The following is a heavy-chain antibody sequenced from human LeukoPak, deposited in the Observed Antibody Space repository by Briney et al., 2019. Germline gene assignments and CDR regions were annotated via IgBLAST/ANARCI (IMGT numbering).Heavy chain of an antibody. V-gene: IGHV1-2*02. CDR3: MREVGSINWYAY. D-gene: IGHD6-13*01. CDR1: GYTFSDYY. CDR2: INPNSGGT. Sequence: ASVKVSCKASGYTFSDYYMHWVRQAPGQGLEWIGWINPNSGGTKYAQKFQGRVTMTRDTSISTAYIEVSWLRSDDTAVYYCMREVGSINWYAYWGQGTLVTVSS. J-gene: IGHJ5*01.